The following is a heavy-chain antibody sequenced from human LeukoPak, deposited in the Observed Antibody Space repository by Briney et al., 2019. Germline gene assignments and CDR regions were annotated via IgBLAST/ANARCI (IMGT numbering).Heavy chain of an antibody. D-gene: IGHD3-3*01. J-gene: IGHJ1*01. CDR2: MNPNSGNT. CDR1: GYTYTSYD. CDR3: ASQDNPTYYDFWSGYYFAEYFQH. V-gene: IGHV1-8*01. Sequence: ASVKVSCKASGYTYTSYDINWVRQATGQGLEWMGWMNPNSGNTGYAQKFQGRVTMTRNTSISTAYMELSSLRSEDTAVYYCASQDNPTYYDFWSGYYFAEYFQHWGQGTLVTVSS.